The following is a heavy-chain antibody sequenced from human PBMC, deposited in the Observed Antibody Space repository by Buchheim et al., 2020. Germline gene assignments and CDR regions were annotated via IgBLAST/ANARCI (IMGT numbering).Heavy chain of an antibody. CDR2: ISSSGGAI. Sequence: EVQLVESGGGLVQPGGSLRLSCAASGFTFSSYEMNWVRQAPGKGLEWVSYISSSGGAIYYADSVKGRFTISRDNAKNSLYLQLSSLGAEDTAVYYCARDSSQLGKFDYWGQGTL. D-gene: IGHD1-1*01. CDR1: GFTFSSYE. CDR3: ARDSSQLGKFDY. J-gene: IGHJ4*02. V-gene: IGHV3-48*03.